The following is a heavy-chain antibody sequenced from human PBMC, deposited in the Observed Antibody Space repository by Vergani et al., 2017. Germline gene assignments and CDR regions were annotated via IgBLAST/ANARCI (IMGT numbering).Heavy chain of an antibody. CDR1: GGSISSSSYY. V-gene: IGHV4-39*01. J-gene: IGHJ4*02. D-gene: IGHD1-7*01. Sequence: QLQLQESGPGLVKPSETLSLTCTVSGGSISSSSYYWGWIRQPPGKGLEWIGSIYYSGSTYYNPSLKSRVTISVDTSKNQFSLKLSSVTAADTAVYYCARGGWNYEIGPTIYYFDYWGQGTLVTVSS. CDR3: ARGGWNYEIGPTIYYFDY. CDR2: IYYSGST.